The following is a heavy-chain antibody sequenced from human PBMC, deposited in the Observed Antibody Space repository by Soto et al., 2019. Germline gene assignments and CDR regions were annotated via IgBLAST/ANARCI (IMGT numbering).Heavy chain of an antibody. J-gene: IGHJ4*02. CDR3: AALIAAAGTIDY. Sequence: SVKVSCKASGGTFSSYAISWVRQAPGQGLEWMGGIIPIFGTANYAQKFQGRVTITADESTSTAYMELSSLRSEDTAVYYCAALIAAAGTIDYWGQGTLVTGSS. CDR1: GGTFSSYA. D-gene: IGHD6-13*01. CDR2: IIPIFGTA. V-gene: IGHV1-69*13.